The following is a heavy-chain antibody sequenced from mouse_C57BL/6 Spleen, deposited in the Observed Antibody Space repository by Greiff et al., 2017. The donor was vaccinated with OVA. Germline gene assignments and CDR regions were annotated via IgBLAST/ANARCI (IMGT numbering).Heavy chain of an antibody. CDR2: INPNNGGT. V-gene: IGHV1-26*01. CDR1: GYTFTDYY. CDR3: ARWHYYGSRGNYLDY. J-gene: IGHJ2*01. Sequence: VQLQQSGPELVKPGASVKISCKASGYTFTDYYMNWVKQSHGKSLEWIGDINPNNGGTSYNQKFKGKATLTVDKSSSTAYMELRSLTSEDSAVYYCARWHYYGSRGNYLDYWGQGTTLTVSS. D-gene: IGHD1-1*01.